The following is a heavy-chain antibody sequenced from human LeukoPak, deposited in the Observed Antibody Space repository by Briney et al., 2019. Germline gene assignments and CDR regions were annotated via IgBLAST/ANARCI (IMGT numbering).Heavy chain of an antibody. J-gene: IGHJ3*02. V-gene: IGHV1-8*01. CDR1: GYTFTSYD. CDR3: ARGLRHYYGSGSYFWSDAFDI. D-gene: IGHD3-10*01. CDR2: MNPNSGNT. Sequence: EASVKVSCKASGYTFTSYDINWVRQATGQGLEWMGWMNPNSGNTGYAQKFQGRVTMTRNTSISTAYMELSSLRSEDTAVYYCARGLRHYYGSGSYFWSDAFDIWGQGTMVTVPS.